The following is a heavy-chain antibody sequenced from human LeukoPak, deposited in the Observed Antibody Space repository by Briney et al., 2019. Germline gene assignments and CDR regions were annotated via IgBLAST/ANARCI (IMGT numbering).Heavy chain of an antibody. V-gene: IGHV1-69*04. Sequence: AASVKVSCKASGGTFSSYAISWVRQAPGQGLEWMGRIIPILGIVNYAQKFQGRVTITADKSTSTAYMELSSLRSEDTAVYYCAGYYYDSSGYYSLDYWGQGTLVTVSS. CDR2: IIPILGIV. D-gene: IGHD3-22*01. CDR3: AGYYYDSSGYYSLDY. J-gene: IGHJ4*02. CDR1: GGTFSSYA.